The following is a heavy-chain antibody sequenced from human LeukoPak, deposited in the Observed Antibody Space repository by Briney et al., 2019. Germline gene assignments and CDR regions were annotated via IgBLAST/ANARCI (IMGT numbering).Heavy chain of an antibody. J-gene: IGHJ5*02. V-gene: IGHV3-7*03. CDR3: AKDHYGSGSYYWFDP. CDR2: IKQDGSEK. D-gene: IGHD3-10*01. Sequence: GGSLRLSCAASGFTFSSYWMSWVRQAPGKGLEWVANIKQDGSEKYYVDSVKGRFTISRDNAKNSLYLQMNSLRAEDTALYYCAKDHYGSGSYYWFDPWGQGTLVTVSS. CDR1: GFTFSSYW.